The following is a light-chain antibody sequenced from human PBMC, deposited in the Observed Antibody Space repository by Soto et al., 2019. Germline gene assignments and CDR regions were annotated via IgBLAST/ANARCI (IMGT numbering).Light chain of an antibody. CDR1: SSDVGGYNY. CDR3: SSYTNNSTYV. J-gene: IGLJ1*01. CDR2: EVS. Sequence: QSVLTQPASVCESAGQSITISCTGTSSDVGGYNYVSWYQQHPGNAPKLMIYEVSNRPSGVSNRFSGSKSGNTASLNISGLQAEDEADYYCSSYTNNSTYVFGPGTKVTVL. V-gene: IGLV2-14*01.